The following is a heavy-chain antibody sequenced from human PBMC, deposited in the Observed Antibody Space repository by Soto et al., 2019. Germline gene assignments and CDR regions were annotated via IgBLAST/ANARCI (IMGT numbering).Heavy chain of an antibody. CDR2: ISGSGGST. D-gene: IGHD3-10*01. CDR1: GFSFRSYA. J-gene: IGHJ4*02. V-gene: IGHV3-23*01. Sequence: EVQLLGSGGGLVQPRGSLRISCAASGFSFRSYAMSWVRQASGKGLEWVSAISGSGGSTYYADSVKGRFTISRDNSKNTLHLQMNSLRAEDTAVYYCPTSDYGSGIWGQGTLVTVSS. CDR3: PTSDYGSGI.